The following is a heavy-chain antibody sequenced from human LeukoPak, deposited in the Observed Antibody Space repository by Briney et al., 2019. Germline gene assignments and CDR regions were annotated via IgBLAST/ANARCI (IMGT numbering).Heavy chain of an antibody. CDR1: GGTFSSYA. CDR2: IIPVFGTT. Sequence: ASDKVSCKASGGTFSSYAVSWVRLTPGQGLEWLGGIIPVFGTTTYAQKFQAKVTMTADKSTNTAYLEISSLTSDDTAVYCCARCSPGDSSNFYAVLQYWGQGTQVTVST. J-gene: IGHJ4*02. D-gene: IGHD3-22*01. V-gene: IGHV1-69*06. CDR3: ARCSPGDSSNFYAVLQY.